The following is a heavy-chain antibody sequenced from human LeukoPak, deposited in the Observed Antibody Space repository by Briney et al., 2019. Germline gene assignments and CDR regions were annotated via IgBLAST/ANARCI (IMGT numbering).Heavy chain of an antibody. CDR1: GYTFTSYG. V-gene: IGHV1-18*01. Sequence: ASVTVSCTSSGYTFTSYGISWVRQAPGQGLGWMGWISAYNGNTNYAQKLQGRVTMTTDTSTSTAYMELRSLRSDDTAVYYCAREGSSGSPDYWGQGTLVTVSS. D-gene: IGHD6-19*01. CDR2: ISAYNGNT. CDR3: AREGSSGSPDY. J-gene: IGHJ4*02.